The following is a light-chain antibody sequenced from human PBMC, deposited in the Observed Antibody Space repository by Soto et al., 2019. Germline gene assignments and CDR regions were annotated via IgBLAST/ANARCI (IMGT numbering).Light chain of an antibody. J-gene: IGKJ1*01. CDR3: QQYGSSGT. Sequence: DIVMTQSPLSLPVTPGEPASISCRSSQSLLHSNGYYYLDWYLQKPGQSPQLLIYLGSNRASGVPDRFSGSGSGTDFTLKISRVEAEDVAVYYCQQYGSSGTFGQGTKVDIK. CDR1: QSLLHSNGYYY. CDR2: LGS. V-gene: IGKV2-28*01.